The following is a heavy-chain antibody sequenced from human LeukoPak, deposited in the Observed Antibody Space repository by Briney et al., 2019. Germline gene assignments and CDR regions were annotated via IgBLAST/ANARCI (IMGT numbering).Heavy chain of an antibody. CDR3: ARDSGDGSGTYYPYGMDV. CDR2: ISRSSIYI. D-gene: IGHD3-10*01. CDR1: GFTFGSYN. V-gene: IGHV3-21*01. J-gene: IGHJ6*02. Sequence: GGSLRLSCAASGFTFGSYNMIWVRQAPGKGLEWVSSISRSSIYIYYADSVKGRFTISRDNAENSLSLQMNSLRAEDTTVYYCARDSGDGSGTYYPYGMDVWGQGTTVTVSS.